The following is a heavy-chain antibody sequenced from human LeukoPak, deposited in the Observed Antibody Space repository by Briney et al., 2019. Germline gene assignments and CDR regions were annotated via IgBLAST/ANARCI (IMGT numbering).Heavy chain of an antibody. Sequence: GGSLRLSCAASGFTFSSYSMNWFRQAPGKGLEWVSSISNSSSYIYYADSVKGRFTISRDNAKNSLYLQMNSLRAEDTAVYYCARVWVDSSIPDYFDYWGQGTLVTVSS. J-gene: IGHJ4*02. CDR1: GFTFSSYS. CDR3: ARVWVDSSIPDYFDY. CDR2: ISNSSSYI. V-gene: IGHV3-21*01. D-gene: IGHD6-13*01.